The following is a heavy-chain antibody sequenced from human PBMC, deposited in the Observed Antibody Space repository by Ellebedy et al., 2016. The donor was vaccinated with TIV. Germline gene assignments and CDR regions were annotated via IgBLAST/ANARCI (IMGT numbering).Heavy chain of an antibody. CDR3: SIAVDGTTWFDP. V-gene: IGHV5-51*01. CDR1: GYSFTTRW. CDR2: IHPADSHT. Sequence: PGGSLRLSCQASGYSFTTRWIGWARQMPGKGLEWVGIIHPADSHTKYSPSFQGQVTISADKSISTAYLQLSNLKASDTAIYYCSIAVDGTTWFDPWGQGTLVTVSS. D-gene: IGHD5-24*01. J-gene: IGHJ5*02.